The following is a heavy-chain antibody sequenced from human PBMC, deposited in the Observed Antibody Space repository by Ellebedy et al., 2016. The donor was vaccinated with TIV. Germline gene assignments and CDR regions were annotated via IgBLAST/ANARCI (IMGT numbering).Heavy chain of an antibody. CDR1: GFTLSSSA. J-gene: IGHJ4*02. CDR3: ARDQSIGSRLVYYFDY. CDR2: ISSSSSNI. D-gene: IGHD6-6*01. V-gene: IGHV3-48*04. Sequence: GESLKISCAASGFTLSSSAMNWVRQAPGKGLEWVAYISSSSSNIHYADSVKGRFTVSRDNAKNSLYLQMNSLRAEDTAVYNCARDQSIGSRLVYYFDYWGQGTLVTVSS.